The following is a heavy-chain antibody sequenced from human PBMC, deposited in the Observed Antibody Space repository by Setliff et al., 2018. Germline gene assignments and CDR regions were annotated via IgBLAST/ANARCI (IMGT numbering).Heavy chain of an antibody. J-gene: IGHJ4*02. V-gene: IGHV4-61*02. CDR3: ASMGATRDY. CDR2: IYTSGST. CDR1: GGSISSGSYY. Sequence: SETLSLTCTVSGGSISSGSYYWSWIRQPAGKGLEWIGRIYTSGSTNYNPSLKSRVTISVDTSKNQFSLRLSSVTAADTAVYYCASMGATRDYWGQGTLVTVPQ. D-gene: IGHD1-26*01.